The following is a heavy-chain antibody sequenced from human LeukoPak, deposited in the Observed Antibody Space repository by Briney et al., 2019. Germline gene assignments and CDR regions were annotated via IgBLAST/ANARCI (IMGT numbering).Heavy chain of an antibody. V-gene: IGHV3-23*01. CDR3: AKDLDSVVRGISVS. CDR2: IGGSGGST. J-gene: IGHJ5*02. Sequence: GGSLRLSCAASGFPFSSYAMNWVRQAPGKGLEWVSAIGGSGGSTYYADSVKGRFTISRDNSKNTLYLQVSSLRAEDTAMYYCAKDLDSVVRGISVSWGQGILVTVSS. D-gene: IGHD3-10*01. CDR1: GFPFSSYA.